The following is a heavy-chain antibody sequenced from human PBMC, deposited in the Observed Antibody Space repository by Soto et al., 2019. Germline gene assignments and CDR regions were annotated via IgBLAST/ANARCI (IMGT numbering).Heavy chain of an antibody. CDR1: GYTFIGYY. CDR3: GREGVGATPLGWFDP. Sequence: QVQLVQSGAEVKKPGASVKVSCKASGYTFIGYYIHWVRQAPGQGLEWMGRINPRSGDIPYPQNFQGRLTMTRDTAISTAYMELSSLRSADTAVYYCGREGVGATPLGWFDPWGQGSLGTFSS. D-gene: IGHD1-26*01. V-gene: IGHV1-2*06. CDR2: INPRSGDI. J-gene: IGHJ5*02.